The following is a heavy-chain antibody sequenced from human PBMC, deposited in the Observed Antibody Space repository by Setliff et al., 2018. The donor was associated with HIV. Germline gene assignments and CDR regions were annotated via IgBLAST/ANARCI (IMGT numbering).Heavy chain of an antibody. D-gene: IGHD3-22*01. V-gene: IGHV3-7*05. Sequence: GGSLRLSCAASGFTFSSYWMSWVRQAPGKGLEWVANIKQDGSEKYYVDSVKGRFTISRDNAKNSLYLQMNSLRAEDTAVYCCARSKGHLYYDDDTGYVLRAFDIWGQGTMVTVSS. CDR1: GFTFSSYW. J-gene: IGHJ3*02. CDR3: ARSKGHLYYDDDTGYVLRAFDI. CDR2: IKQDGSEK.